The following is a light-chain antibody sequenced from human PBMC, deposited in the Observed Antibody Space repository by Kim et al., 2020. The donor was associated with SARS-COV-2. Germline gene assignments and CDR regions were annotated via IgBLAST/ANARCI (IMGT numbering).Light chain of an antibody. J-gene: IGLJ1*01. V-gene: IGLV2-8*01. CDR1: TSSDGGYYY. CDR2: DDN. Sequence: PVTTTSSGTTSSDGGYYYYSWYQQQPRNAANIIIYDDNKSPSGVATRFSCSKSGNTTALTASAGQAEEEADYYCSSYAGTSSSQVFGGGTKVTVL. CDR3: SSYAGTSSSQV.